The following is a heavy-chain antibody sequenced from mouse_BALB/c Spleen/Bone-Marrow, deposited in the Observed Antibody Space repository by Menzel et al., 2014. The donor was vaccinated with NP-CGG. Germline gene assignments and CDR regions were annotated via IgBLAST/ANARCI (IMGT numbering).Heavy chain of an antibody. V-gene: IGHV3-2*02. CDR3: ARSVYYASSYVDY. J-gene: IGHJ2*01. D-gene: IGHD1-1*01. Sequence: EVQRVESGPGLVKPSQSLSLTCTVTGYSITSDYAWNWIRQFPGNKLEWMGYISYSGSTSYNPSFKSRISITRDTSKNQFFLQLNSVTTEDTATYYCARSVYYASSYVDYWGQGTTLTVSS. CDR2: ISYSGST. CDR1: GYSITSDYA.